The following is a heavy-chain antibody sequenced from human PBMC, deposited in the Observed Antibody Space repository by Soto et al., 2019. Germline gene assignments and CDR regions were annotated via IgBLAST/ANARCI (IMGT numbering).Heavy chain of an antibody. D-gene: IGHD2-15*01. V-gene: IGHV3-15*01. J-gene: IGHJ6*03. CDR1: GFTFSNAL. Sequence: GGSLTLYCASSGFTFSNALMSLDRPAPGKGLEWVGRIKSKTDGGTTDYAAPVKGRFTISRDDSKNTLYLQMNSLKTEDTAVYYCTTRGDIVVVVAATADYYYMDVWGKGTTVTVS. CDR3: TTRGDIVVVVAATADYYYMDV. CDR2: IKSKTDGGTT.